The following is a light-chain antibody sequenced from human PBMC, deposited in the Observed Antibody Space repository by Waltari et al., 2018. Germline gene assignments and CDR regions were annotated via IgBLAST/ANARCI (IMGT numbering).Light chain of an antibody. CDR1: RDINNN. CDR3: QHYDGVPPWT. Sequence: DIQMTQSPSSLSASVGDRVTITCQASRDINNNLNWYQQKQGKAPKTLISDAYTLETGVPSRFSGSGSGTDFVFTISRLQPEDIATYYCQHYDGVPPWTFGQGTRVDFK. CDR2: DAY. V-gene: IGKV1-33*01. J-gene: IGKJ1*01.